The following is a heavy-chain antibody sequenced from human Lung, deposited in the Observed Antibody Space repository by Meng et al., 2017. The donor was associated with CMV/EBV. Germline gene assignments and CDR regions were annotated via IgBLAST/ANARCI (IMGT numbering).Heavy chain of an antibody. CDR2: ISAYNGNT. Sequence: ASVXVSXXASGYTFTNYGISWVRQAPGQGLEWMGWISAYNGNTNYAQNLQGRVTMTTDTSTNTAYMELRSLRSDDTAIYFCARDRATRAHYFDYWGQGTLVTVSS. CDR1: GYTFTNYG. J-gene: IGHJ4*02. V-gene: IGHV1-18*01. CDR3: ARDRATRAHYFDY. D-gene: IGHD1-1*01.